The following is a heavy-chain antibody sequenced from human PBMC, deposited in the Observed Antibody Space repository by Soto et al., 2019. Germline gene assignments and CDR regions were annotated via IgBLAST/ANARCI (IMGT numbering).Heavy chain of an antibody. CDR3: ARVGAYCSGGSCSDSGFDY. V-gene: IGHV4-38-2*01. CDR1: GYSISSGYY. D-gene: IGHD2-15*01. CDR2: IYHSGST. J-gene: IGHJ4*02. Sequence: PSETLSLTCAVSGYSISSGYYWGWIRQPPGKGLEWIGSIYHSGSTYYNPPLKSRVTISVDTSKNQFSLKLSSVTAADTAVYYCARVGAYCSGGSCSDSGFDYWGQGTLVTVSS.